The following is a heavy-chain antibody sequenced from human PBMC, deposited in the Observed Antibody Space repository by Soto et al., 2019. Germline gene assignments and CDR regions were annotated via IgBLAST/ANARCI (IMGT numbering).Heavy chain of an antibody. V-gene: IGHV4-4*07. J-gene: IGHJ5*02. CDR2: VYSSGGT. Sequence: SETLSLTCTVSGGSMTSYYWTWIRQPAGKGLEWIGRVYSSGGTHYNPSLKSRVTISLDTSKNQFSLRLLSVTDADTAVYFCARGLRFSDWFDPWGQGTLVTVSS. D-gene: IGHD2-21*02. CDR3: ARGLRFSDWFDP. CDR1: GGSMTSYY.